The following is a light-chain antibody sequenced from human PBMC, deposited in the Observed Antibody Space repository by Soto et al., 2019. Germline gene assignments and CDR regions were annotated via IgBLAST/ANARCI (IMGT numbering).Light chain of an antibody. Sequence: IQLTQSPSALSVSVGDRVTITCRASQAIRNDLGWYQQNPGKAPKRLIYAASSLDSEVPSRFSGSGSGTEFTLTISSLQPDDFATYYCQQYNRYSFGQGTKVDIK. CDR3: QQYNRYS. CDR1: QAIRND. CDR2: AAS. J-gene: IGKJ1*01. V-gene: IGKV1-17*01.